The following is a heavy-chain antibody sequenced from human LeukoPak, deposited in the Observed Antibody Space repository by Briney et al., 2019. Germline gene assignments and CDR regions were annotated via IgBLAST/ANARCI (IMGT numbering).Heavy chain of an antibody. D-gene: IGHD1-26*01. CDR1: GGTFSSYA. CDR3: ARRAGVGPRNYFDY. Sequence: SVKVSCKASGGTFSSYAISWVRQAPGQGLEWMGRIIPILGIVNYAQKFQGRVTITADKSTSTAYMELSSLRSEDTAVYYCARRAGVGPRNYFDYWGQGTLVTVSS. V-gene: IGHV1-69*04. J-gene: IGHJ4*02. CDR2: IIPILGIV.